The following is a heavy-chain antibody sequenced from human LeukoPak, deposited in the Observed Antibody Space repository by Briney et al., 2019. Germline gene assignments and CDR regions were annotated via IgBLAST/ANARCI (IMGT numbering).Heavy chain of an antibody. V-gene: IGHV3-15*01. CDR3: TTGPPHYYDSSGYYYF. CDR1: GFTFSNAW. J-gene: IGHJ4*02. D-gene: IGHD3-22*01. Sequence: GGSLRLSCAASGFTFSNAWMSWVRQAQGKGLERVGRIKSKTDGGTTDYAAPVKGRFTISRDDSKNTLYLQMNSLKTEDTAVYYCTTGPPHYYDSSGYYYFWGQGTLVTVSS. CDR2: IKSKTDGGTT.